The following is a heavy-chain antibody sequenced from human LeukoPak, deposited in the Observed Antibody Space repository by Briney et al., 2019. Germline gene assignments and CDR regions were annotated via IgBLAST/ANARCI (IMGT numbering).Heavy chain of an antibody. Sequence: SPETVSLTCTVYGGSFSNYYWNWIRQPPRKGLAWIGKISHSGSTNFNPSLKSRVTISLDTSKHQFSLKLRSETAADIAVRYRWMEFGELFNSFDYSGQAT. J-gene: IGHJ4*02. D-gene: IGHD1-7*01. CDR2: ISHSGST. CDR1: GGSFSNYY. CDR3: WMEFGELFNSFDY. V-gene: IGHV4-34*01.